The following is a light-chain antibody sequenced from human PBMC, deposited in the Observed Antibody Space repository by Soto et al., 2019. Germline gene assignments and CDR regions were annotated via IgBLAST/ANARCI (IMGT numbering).Light chain of an antibody. J-gene: IGKJ2*01. V-gene: IGKV3-20*01. Sequence: EIVLTQSPGTLSLSPGERATLSCRASQSVSNFYLAWYQQKPGQAPRLLIYDTSNSATGIPDRFSGSGSGTDFTLTISRLEPEDFAVYYCQQSGSSPRTFGQGTKLEIK. CDR3: QQSGSSPRT. CDR2: DTS. CDR1: QSVSNFY.